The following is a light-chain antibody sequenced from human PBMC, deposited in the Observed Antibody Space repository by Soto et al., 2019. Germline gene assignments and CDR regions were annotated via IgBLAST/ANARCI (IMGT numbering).Light chain of an antibody. V-gene: IGKV1-39*01. J-gene: IGKJ2*03. CDR3: QQTSSTPYS. CDR2: GAS. Sequence: DIQMTHSPSSLSASVGDRVTITFRSSQNIYSYLNWYQQQPGKAPKLLIYGASRLQSGVTSRFSGSGSGADFTLTISSLQPEDFATYSCQQTSSTPYSFGQGTKVDIK. CDR1: QNIYSY.